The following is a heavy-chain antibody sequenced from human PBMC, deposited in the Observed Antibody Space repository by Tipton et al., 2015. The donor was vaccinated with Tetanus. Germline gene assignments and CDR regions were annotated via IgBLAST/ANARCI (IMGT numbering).Heavy chain of an antibody. J-gene: IGHJ6*03. CDR2: ISAYNGNT. V-gene: IGHV1-18*01. Sequence: QLVQSGAEVKKPGASVKVSCKASGYTFTSYGISWVRQAPGQGLEWMGWISAYNGNTNYAQKLQGRVTMTTDTSTSTAYMELRSLRSDDTAVYYCARDAPYIVVVPAAMLDFNYYYYYYMDVWGKGTTVTVSS. CDR3: ARDAPYIVVVPAAMLDFNYYYYYYMDV. D-gene: IGHD2-2*01. CDR1: GYTFTSYG.